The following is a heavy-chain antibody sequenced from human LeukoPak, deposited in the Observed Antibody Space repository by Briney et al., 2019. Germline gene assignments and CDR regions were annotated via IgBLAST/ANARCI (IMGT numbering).Heavy chain of an antibody. CDR3: ARSLVVGATYPYH. CDR1: GFTFSSYA. J-gene: IGHJ5*02. D-gene: IGHD1-26*01. Sequence: GGSLRLSCAASGFTFSSYAMHWVRQAPGKGLEWVAVISYDGSNKYYADSVKGRFTISRDNANNSLYLNSLRAEDTAVYYCARSLVVGATYPYHWGQGTLVTVSS. CDR2: ISYDGSNK. V-gene: IGHV3-30*04.